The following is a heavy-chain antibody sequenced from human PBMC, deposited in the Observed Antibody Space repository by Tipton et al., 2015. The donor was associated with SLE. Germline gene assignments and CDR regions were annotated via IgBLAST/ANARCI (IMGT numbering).Heavy chain of an antibody. J-gene: IGHJ6*03. CDR1: GYSISSGYY. CDR2: INHSGST. CDR3: ARIAAAFFYYMDV. D-gene: IGHD6-13*01. V-gene: IGHV4-38-2*01. Sequence: TLSLTCAVSGYSISSGYYWGWIRQPPGKGLEWIGSINHSGSTNYNPSLKSRVTISVDTSKNQFSLKLSSVTAADTAVYYCARIAAAFFYYMDVWGKGTTVTVSS.